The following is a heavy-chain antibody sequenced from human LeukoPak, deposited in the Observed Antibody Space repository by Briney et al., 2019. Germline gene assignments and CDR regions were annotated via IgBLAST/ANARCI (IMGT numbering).Heavy chain of an antibody. Sequence: SQTLSLTCTVSGGSISSGGYYWSWIRQPPGKGLEWIGEINHSGSTNYNPSLKSRVTISVDTSKNQFSLKLSSVTAADTAVYYCARGPHSLSGSYLDYWGQGTLVTVSS. V-gene: IGHV4-30-2*01. D-gene: IGHD1-26*01. CDR3: ARGPHSLSGSYLDY. J-gene: IGHJ4*02. CDR1: GGSISSGGYY. CDR2: INHSGST.